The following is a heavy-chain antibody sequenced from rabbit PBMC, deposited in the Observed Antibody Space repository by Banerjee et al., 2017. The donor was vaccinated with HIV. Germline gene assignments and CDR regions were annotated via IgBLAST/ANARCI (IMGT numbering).Heavy chain of an antibody. Sequence: QEQLEESGGGLVKPEGSLTLTCTASGFSFSSNEYMCWVRQAPGKGLEWISCIAGDSSGFTYSATWAKGRFTCSKTSSTTVTLQMTSLTVADTATYFCARDTGSSFSSYGMDLWGPGTLVTVS. J-gene: IGHJ6*01. CDR1: GFSFSSNEY. CDR2: IAGDSSGFT. CDR3: ARDTGSSFSSYGMDL. D-gene: IGHD8-1*01. V-gene: IGHV1S45*01.